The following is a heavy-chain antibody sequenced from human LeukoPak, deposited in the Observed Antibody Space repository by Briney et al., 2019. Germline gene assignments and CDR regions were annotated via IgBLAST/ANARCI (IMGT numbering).Heavy chain of an antibody. CDR2: IWYDGRDK. Sequence: PGGSLRLSCAASGFTFSGCGMHWVRQAPGKGLEWVAFIWYDGRDKYYADSVKGQFTISRDNSKYTLYLQMNSMRAEDTAVSYCARGGDQWLEGVSHFDYWGQGTLVTVSS. D-gene: IGHD6-19*01. CDR1: GFTFSGCG. V-gene: IGHV3-30*02. J-gene: IGHJ4*02. CDR3: ARGGDQWLEGVSHFDY.